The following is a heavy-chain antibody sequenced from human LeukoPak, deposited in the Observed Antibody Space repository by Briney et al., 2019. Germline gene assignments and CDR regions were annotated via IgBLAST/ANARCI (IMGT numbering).Heavy chain of an antibody. D-gene: IGHD3-3*01. CDR3: ARGYDFWSGYPLLDY. J-gene: IGHJ4*02. CDR2: ISNTGSVI. Sequence: PGGSLRLSCAASGSTFRSHTMNWVRQAPGKGLEWISYISNTGSVIYYADSVKGRFTISRDNAKNSLYLQMNSLRAEDTAVYYCARGYDFWSGYPLLDYWGQGTLVTVSS. V-gene: IGHV3-48*04. CDR1: GSTFRSHT.